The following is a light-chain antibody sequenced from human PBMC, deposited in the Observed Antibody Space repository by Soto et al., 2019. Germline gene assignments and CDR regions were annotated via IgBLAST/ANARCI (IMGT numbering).Light chain of an antibody. V-gene: IGLV2-11*01. Sequence: SVLTHPRSLSGSPGQSVTISCTGTSSDVGGYNYVSWYQQHPGKAPKLMIYDVSKRPSGVPDRFSGSKSGNTAFLTISGLQAEDEADYYCCSYAGSYTYVFGTGTKVTVL. J-gene: IGLJ1*01. CDR3: CSYAGSYTYV. CDR1: SSDVGGYNY. CDR2: DVS.